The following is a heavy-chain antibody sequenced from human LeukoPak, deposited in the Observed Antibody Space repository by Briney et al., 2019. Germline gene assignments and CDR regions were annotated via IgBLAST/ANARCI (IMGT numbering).Heavy chain of an antibody. CDR3: SKGVSPHAPFDAFDV. Sequence: GGSLRLSCTVSGFTFADYAMSWVRQAPGKGPEWVGFIRTQPYGGSTQDAASGKCRFTIARYDSKSIAYLQMNGMKTEDTAIYYCSKGVSPHAPFDAFDVWGLGTLVTVSS. CDR1: GFTFADYA. D-gene: IGHD3-10*01. J-gene: IGHJ3*01. V-gene: IGHV3-49*04. CDR2: IRTQPYGGST.